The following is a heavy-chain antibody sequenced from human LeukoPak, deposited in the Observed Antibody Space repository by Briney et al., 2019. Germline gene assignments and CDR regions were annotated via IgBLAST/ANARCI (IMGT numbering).Heavy chain of an antibody. CDR1: GGSISSYY. CDR3: ARDFGRGFITGIASAFDI. J-gene: IGHJ3*02. Sequence: PSETLSLTCTVSGGSISSYYWSWIRQPAGKGLEWIGRIYTSGSTNYNPSLKSRVTMSVDTSKNQFSLKLSSVTAADTAVYYCARDFGRGFITGIASAFDIWGQGTMVTVSS. V-gene: IGHV4-4*07. D-gene: IGHD1-20*01. CDR2: IYTSGST.